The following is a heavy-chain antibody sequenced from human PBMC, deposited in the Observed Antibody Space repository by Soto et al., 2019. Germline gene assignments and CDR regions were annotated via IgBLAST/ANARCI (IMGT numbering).Heavy chain of an antibody. CDR1: GGSFSGYY. D-gene: IGHD3-22*01. J-gene: IGHJ3*02. Sequence: SETLSLTCAVYGGSFSGYYWSWIRQPPGKGLEWIGEINHSGSTNYNPSLKSRVTISVDTSKNQFSLKLSSVTAADTAVYYCAREHSSGYYCAFDIWGQGTMVTVSS. CDR2: INHSGST. V-gene: IGHV4-34*01. CDR3: AREHSSGYYCAFDI.